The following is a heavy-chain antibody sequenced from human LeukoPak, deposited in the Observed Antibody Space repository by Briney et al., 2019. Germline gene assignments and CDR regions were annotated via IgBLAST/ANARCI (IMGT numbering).Heavy chain of an antibody. J-gene: IGHJ4*02. D-gene: IGHD6-13*01. CDR2: MNPNSCNT. V-gene: IGHV1-8*01. CDR1: GYSFTSYD. CDR3: ARGSSSWQDDY. Sequence: GASVTVSCKASGYSFTSYDINWVRQATGQGLEWMGWMNPNSCNTGYAQKFQGRVTMNRNTSISTAYMELSSLRSEDTAVYYCARGSSSWQDDYWGQGTLVTVSS.